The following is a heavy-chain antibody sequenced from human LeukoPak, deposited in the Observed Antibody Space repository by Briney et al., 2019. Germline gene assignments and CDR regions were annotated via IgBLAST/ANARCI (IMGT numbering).Heavy chain of an antibody. D-gene: IGHD2-2*01. Sequence: GASVKVSCKASGYTFTSYGISWVRQAPGQGLEWMGWISAYNGNTNYAQKLQGRVTMTTDTSTSTVYMELRSLRSDDTAVYYCARAGGVVVPAAIFDYWGQGTLVTVSS. J-gene: IGHJ4*02. CDR1: GYTFTSYG. CDR3: ARAGGVVVPAAIFDY. V-gene: IGHV1-18*04. CDR2: ISAYNGNT.